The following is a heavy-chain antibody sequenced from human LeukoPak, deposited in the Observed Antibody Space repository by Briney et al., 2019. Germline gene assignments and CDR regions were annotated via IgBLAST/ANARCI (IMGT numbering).Heavy chain of an antibody. J-gene: IGHJ5*02. CDR2: IIPIFGTA. D-gene: IGHD6-19*01. V-gene: IGHV1-69*13. Sequence: GASVKVSCKASGGTFISYAISWVRQAPGQGLEWMGGIIPIFGTANYAQKFQGRVTITADESTSTAYMELSSLRSEDTAVYYCARGAPIRVAVAATFDPWGQGTLVTVSS. CDR1: GGTFISYA. CDR3: ARGAPIRVAVAATFDP.